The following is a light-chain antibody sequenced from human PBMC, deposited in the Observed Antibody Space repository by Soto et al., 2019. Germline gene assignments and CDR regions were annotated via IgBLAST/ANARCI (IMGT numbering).Light chain of an antibody. CDR2: EVS. CDR3: SSYRSNTFVV. V-gene: IGLV2-14*01. CDR1: SSDIGGYNY. Sequence: QSALTQPASVSGSPGQSITISCTGTSSDIGGYNYVSWYQQYPDKAPKLMIYEVSNRPSGVSNRFSGSKSGNTASLTISGLHAEDEADYYCSSYRSNTFVVFGGGTTLTVL. J-gene: IGLJ2*01.